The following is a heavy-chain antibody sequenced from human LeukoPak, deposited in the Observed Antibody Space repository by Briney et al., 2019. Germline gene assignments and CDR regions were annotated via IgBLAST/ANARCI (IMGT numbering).Heavy chain of an antibody. D-gene: IGHD4-23*01. CDR1: GGSINGYY. V-gene: IGHV4-59*08. CDR3: ARHLHYGGKPFDY. J-gene: IGHJ4*02. CDR2: VYYGGSI. Sequence: SETLSLTCTVSGGSINGYYWSWIRQPPGKGLEWIGYVYYGGSIDYNPSLRSRVTISVDTSKNQFSLRLSSVTAADTAVYYCARHLHYGGKPFDYWGQGALVTVSS.